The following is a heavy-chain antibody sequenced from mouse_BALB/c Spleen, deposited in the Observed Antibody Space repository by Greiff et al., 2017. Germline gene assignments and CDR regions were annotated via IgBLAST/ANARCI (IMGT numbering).Heavy chain of an antibody. V-gene: IGHV3-8*02. J-gene: IGHJ4*01. CDR1: GDSITSGY. CDR2: ISYSGST. Sequence: EVKVVESGPSLVKPSQTLSLTCSVTGDSITSGYWNWIRKFPGNKLEYMGYISYSGSTYYNPSLKSRISITRDTSKNQYDLQLNSVTTEDTATYYCAREDYRYAYAMDYWGQGTSVTVSS. D-gene: IGHD2-14*01. CDR3: AREDYRYAYAMDY.